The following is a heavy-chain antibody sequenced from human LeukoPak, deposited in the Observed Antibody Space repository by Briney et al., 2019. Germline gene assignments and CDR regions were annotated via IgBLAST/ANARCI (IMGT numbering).Heavy chain of an antibody. V-gene: IGHV4-4*07. CDR2: IYTSGST. D-gene: IGHD3/OR15-3a*01. J-gene: IGHJ3*02. CDR1: GGSISSYY. CDR3: ARVSSLGHAFDI. Sequence: SETLSVTCTVSGGSISSYYWSWIRQPAGRGLEWIGRIYTSGSTNYNPSLKSRVTMSVDTSKNQFSLKLSSVTAADTAVYYCARVSSLGHAFDIWGQGTMVTVSS.